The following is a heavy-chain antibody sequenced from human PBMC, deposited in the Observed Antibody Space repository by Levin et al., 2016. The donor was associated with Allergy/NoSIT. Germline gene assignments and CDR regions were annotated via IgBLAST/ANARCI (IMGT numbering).Heavy chain of an antibody. J-gene: IGHJ2*01. CDR2: ISYDGSNK. Sequence: WIRQPPGKGLEWVAVISYDGSNKYYADSVKGRFTISRDNSKNTLYLQMNSLRAEDTAVYYCARSPVSMIVDWYFDLWGRGTLVTVSS. D-gene: IGHD3-22*01. CDR3: ARSPVSMIVDWYFDL. V-gene: IGHV3-30-3*01.